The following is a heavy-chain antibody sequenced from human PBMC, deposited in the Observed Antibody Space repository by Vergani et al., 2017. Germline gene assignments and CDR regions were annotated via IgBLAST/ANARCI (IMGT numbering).Heavy chain of an antibody. V-gene: IGHV3-74*01. CDR3: ARDGWELLDYFYYMDV. CDR1: GFTFSNYW. D-gene: IGHD1-26*01. J-gene: IGHJ6*03. Sequence: VQLVESGGGLVQPGGSLRLSCTASGFTFSNYWMQWVRQAPGKGLMWVSRINSDGDSTSYADSVKGRFTISRDNAKNKLYLQMDSLRAEDTAVYYCARDGWELLDYFYYMDVWGKGTTVTVSS. CDR2: INSDGDST.